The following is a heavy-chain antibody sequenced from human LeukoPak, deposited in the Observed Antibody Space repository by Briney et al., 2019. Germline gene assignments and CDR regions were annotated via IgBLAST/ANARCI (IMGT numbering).Heavy chain of an antibody. CDR1: GFTFSTYS. Sequence: GGSLRLSCAASGFTFSTYSMKWVRQAPGKGLEWVSYISGSSGTIYYAESVKGRFTISRDNAKNSLYLQMNGLRDEDTAVYYCVKSAAATINYFDYWGQGTLVTVSS. J-gene: IGHJ4*02. CDR2: ISGSSGTI. V-gene: IGHV3-48*02. CDR3: VKSAAATINYFDY. D-gene: IGHD2-15*01.